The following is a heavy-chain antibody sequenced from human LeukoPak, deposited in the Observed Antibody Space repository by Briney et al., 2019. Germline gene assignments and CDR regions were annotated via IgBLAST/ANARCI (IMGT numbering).Heavy chain of an antibody. D-gene: IGHD3-10*01. J-gene: IGHJ2*01. CDR2: IYSGGST. V-gene: IGHV4-61*01. CDR3: ARKITMVRGGSAP. Sequence: SETLSLPCTFSGGPVSSGSYYGSWIRRPPGKGLERIGRIYSGGSTNYNPSLKSRVTISVDTSKNQYPLKLSSATAADTAVYYCARKITMVRGGSAPWGRGTLVTVSS. CDR1: GGPVSSGSYY.